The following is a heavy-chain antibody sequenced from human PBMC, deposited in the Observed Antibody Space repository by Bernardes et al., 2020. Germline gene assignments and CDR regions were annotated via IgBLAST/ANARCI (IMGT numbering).Heavy chain of an antibody. CDR1: GGSFSGYY. Sequence: SETLSLTCAVYGGSFSGYYLSWIRKPPGKGLEWIGEIKHSGSTNYNPSLKSRVTISVDTSKNQFSLKLSSVTAADTAVYYCARGLGNTSCYIGLCWFDPWGQGTLVTVSS. V-gene: IGHV4-34*01. D-gene: IGHD2-2*02. CDR2: IKHSGST. CDR3: ARGLGNTSCYIGLCWFDP. J-gene: IGHJ5*02.